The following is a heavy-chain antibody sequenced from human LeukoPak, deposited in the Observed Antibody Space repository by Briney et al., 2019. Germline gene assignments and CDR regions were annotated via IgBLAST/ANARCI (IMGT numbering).Heavy chain of an antibody. J-gene: IGHJ4*02. CDR3: ARTLNYYDSSGYDY. CDR1: GFTFSSYS. Sequence: TGGSLRLSRAASGFTFSSYSMNWVRQAPGKGLEWVSSISSSSSYIYYADSVKGRFTISRDNAKNSLYLQMNSLRAEDTAVYYCARTLNYYDSSGYDYWGQGTLVTVSS. CDR2: ISSSSSYI. D-gene: IGHD3-22*01. V-gene: IGHV3-21*01.